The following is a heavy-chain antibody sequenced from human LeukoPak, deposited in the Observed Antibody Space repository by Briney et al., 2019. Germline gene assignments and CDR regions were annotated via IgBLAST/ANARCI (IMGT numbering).Heavy chain of an antibody. D-gene: IGHD3-10*01. J-gene: IGHJ1*01. Sequence: GGSLRLSCAASGFTFSSYAMSWVRQAPGKGLEWVSVISGSGYSTYYADSVKGRFTISRDNSKNTLYLQMNSLRAEDTAVYYCAKDRSGSTAEYFQHWGQGTLVTVPS. V-gene: IGHV3-23*01. CDR2: ISGSGYST. CDR1: GFTFSSYA. CDR3: AKDRSGSTAEYFQH.